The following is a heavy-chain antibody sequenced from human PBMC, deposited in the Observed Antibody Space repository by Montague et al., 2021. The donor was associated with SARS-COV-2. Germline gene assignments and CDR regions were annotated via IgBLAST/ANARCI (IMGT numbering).Heavy chain of an antibody. V-gene: IGHV4-59*01. J-gene: IGHJ5*01. Sequence: SETLSLTCTVSGGSISSYYWSWIRQPPGKGLEWIGYIYYSGSTNYNPSLKSRVTISVDTSKNQFSLKLSSVTAADTAVYYCARRSSGYCSGGSCYSAFDPWGQGTPVTVSS. CDR1: GGSISSYY. D-gene: IGHD2-15*01. CDR3: ARRSSGYCSGGSCYSAFDP. CDR2: IYYSGST.